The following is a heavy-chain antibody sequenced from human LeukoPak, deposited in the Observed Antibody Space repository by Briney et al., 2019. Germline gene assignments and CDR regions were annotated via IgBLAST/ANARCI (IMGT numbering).Heavy chain of an antibody. CDR2: IYPGDSDT. D-gene: IGHD3-22*01. Sequence: GESLKISCEGSGYSFSTYWIGWVRQMPGKGLEWMGIIYPGDSDTRYSPSFQGQVTISADESISAAYLQWSSLKASDTAMYYCARRHYYDSSGYPYYFDYWGQGTLVTVSS. CDR3: ARRHYYDSSGYPYYFDY. CDR1: GYSFSTYW. V-gene: IGHV5-51*01. J-gene: IGHJ4*02.